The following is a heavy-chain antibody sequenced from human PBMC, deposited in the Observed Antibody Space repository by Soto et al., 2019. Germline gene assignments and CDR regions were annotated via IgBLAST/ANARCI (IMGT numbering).Heavy chain of an antibody. CDR2: ISGSGGST. V-gene: IGHV3-23*01. CDR1: GFTFSSYA. Sequence: EVQLLESGGGLVQPGGSLRLSCAASGFTFSSYAMSWVRQAPGKGLEWVSAISGSGGSTYYADSVKGRFTISRDNSKNTLYLQMNSLRAEDTAVYYCARVTRHCTNGVCSPEYYFDYWGQGTLVTVSS. D-gene: IGHD2-8*01. J-gene: IGHJ4*02. CDR3: ARVTRHCTNGVCSPEYYFDY.